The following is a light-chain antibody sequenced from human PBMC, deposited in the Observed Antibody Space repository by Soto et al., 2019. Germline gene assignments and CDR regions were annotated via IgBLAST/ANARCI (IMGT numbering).Light chain of an antibody. Sequence: QYVLTQPPSVSGAPGQRVTISCTGSSSNIGAGYDVHWYQQLPGTAPKLLIYGNSNRPSGVPDRFSGSKSGTSGSLAITGLQAEDEADYYFQSYDSSLSALFGGGTKRTVL. CDR3: QSYDSSLSAL. CDR1: SSNIGAGYD. V-gene: IGLV1-40*01. CDR2: GNS. J-gene: IGLJ3*02.